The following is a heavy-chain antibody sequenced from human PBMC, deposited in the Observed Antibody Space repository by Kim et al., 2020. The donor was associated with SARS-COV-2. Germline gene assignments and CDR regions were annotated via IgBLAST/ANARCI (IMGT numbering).Heavy chain of an antibody. CDR2: ISGDGGDT. Sequence: GGSLRLSCAASGFTFDDYVMHWVRQAPGKGLEWVSLISGDGGDTYYTDSVEGRFTISRDNSKDSLYLQMNSLRTEDTALYYCSCTGGVVTGWGQGTLVTV. CDR3: SCTGGVVTG. D-gene: IGHD2-15*01. V-gene: IGHV3-43*02. CDR1: GFTFDDYV. J-gene: IGHJ4*02.